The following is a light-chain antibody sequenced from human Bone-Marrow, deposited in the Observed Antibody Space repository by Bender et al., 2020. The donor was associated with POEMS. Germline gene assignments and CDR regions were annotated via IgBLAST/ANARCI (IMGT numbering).Light chain of an antibody. CDR1: TLPNQY. V-gene: IGLV3-25*03. Sequence: SYELTQAPSVSVSPGQTARITCSGDTLPNQYAYWYQQKPGQAPVQVIYKDSERPSGIPERFSGSGSGTAVTLTISGVQAEDEADYYCQSADNSGTVLFGGGTKLTVL. CDR2: KDS. J-gene: IGLJ2*01. CDR3: QSADNSGTVL.